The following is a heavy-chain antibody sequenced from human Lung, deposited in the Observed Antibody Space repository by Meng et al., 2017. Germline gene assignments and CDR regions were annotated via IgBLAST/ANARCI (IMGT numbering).Heavy chain of an antibody. CDR3: ARGGVTTDD. J-gene: IGHJ4*02. V-gene: IGHV3-74*01. Sequence: ELGLVCVQLCESARHSCAAFGLTVSANCMHWILQATEKGLEWVSRNTGVGSSTIYADSVQGRFTMSRDNAKNTLSLQMNSLRAEDTAVYYCARGGVTTDDWGQGTLVTVSS. D-gene: IGHD4-17*01. CDR2: NTGVGSST. CDR1: GLTVSANC.